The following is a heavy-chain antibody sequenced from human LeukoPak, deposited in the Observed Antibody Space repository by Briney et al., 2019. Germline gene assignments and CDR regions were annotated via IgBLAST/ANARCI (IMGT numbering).Heavy chain of an antibody. Sequence: GGSLRLSCAASGFTFSSYSMNWVRQAPGKGLEWVSSISSSSDYIYYADSVKGRFTISRDNAKNSLYLQMNSLRAEDTAVYYCAKDLGYGSMDVWGQGTTVTVSS. J-gene: IGHJ6*02. CDR3: AKDLGYGSMDV. D-gene: IGHD6-13*01. CDR1: GFTFSSYS. V-gene: IGHV3-21*01. CDR2: ISSSSDYI.